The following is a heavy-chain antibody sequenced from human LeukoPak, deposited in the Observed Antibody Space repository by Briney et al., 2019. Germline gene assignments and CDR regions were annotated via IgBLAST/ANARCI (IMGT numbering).Heavy chain of an antibody. Sequence: LGGSLRLFCAASGFTFSRYAMSWVRQAPGRGLEWVSAISGSGDSTYYTDSVKGRFTISRANSKNSLYLQMNSLRAEDTAVYYCAKDARIGGYCGSTPWYVGCVFWRQGTLVTVSS. CDR3: AKDARIGGYCGSTPWYVGCVF. CDR2: ISGSGDST. V-gene: IGHV3-23*01. D-gene: IGHD2-2*01. J-gene: IGHJ4*02. CDR1: GFTFSRYA.